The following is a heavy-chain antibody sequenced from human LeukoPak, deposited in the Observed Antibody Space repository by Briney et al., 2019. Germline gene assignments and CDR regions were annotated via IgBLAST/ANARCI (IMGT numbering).Heavy chain of an antibody. CDR1: GYTFTTYG. D-gene: IGHD2-2*02. J-gene: IGHJ4*02. CDR3: ARELYGRSDY. Sequence: ASVKVSCKASGYTFTTYGISWVRQAPGQGPEWMGWINPYNGNRNDAQKLQGRVTMTTDTPTSTAYTELRSLRFDDTAVYYCARELYGRSDYWGQGTLVTVSS. V-gene: IGHV1-18*01. CDR2: INPYNGNR.